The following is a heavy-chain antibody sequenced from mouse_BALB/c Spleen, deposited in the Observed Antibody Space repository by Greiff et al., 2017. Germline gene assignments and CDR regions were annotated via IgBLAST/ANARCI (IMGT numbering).Heavy chain of an antibody. V-gene: IGHV14-3*02. J-gene: IGHJ1*01. CDR1: GFNIKDTY. CDR2: IDPANGNT. CDR3: ARSPHYYGYWYFDV. Sequence: VQLQQSGAELVKPGASVKLSCTASGFNIKDTYMHWVKQRPEQGLEWIGRIDPANGNTKYDPKFQGKATITADTSSNTAYLQLSSLTSEDTAVYYCARSPHYYGYWYFDVWGAGTTVTVSS. D-gene: IGHD1-2*01.